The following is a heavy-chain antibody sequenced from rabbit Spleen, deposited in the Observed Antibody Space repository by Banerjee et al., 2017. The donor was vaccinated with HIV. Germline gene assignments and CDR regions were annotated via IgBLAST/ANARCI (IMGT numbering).Heavy chain of an antibody. CDR1: GFDFSTIYW. CDR2: IDDVDGST. J-gene: IGHJ4*01. CDR3: ARDQGYSYTCATGDFDL. D-gene: IGHD6-1*01. Sequence: QSLEEYGGGLVKPGASLTLTCTASGFDFSTIYWMCWVRQAPGKGLEWIACIDDVDGSTYYASWAKGRFSSSKTSSTTVTLQMTSLTAADTAIYFCARDQGYSYTCATGDFDLWGQGTLVTVS. V-gene: IGHV1S40*01.